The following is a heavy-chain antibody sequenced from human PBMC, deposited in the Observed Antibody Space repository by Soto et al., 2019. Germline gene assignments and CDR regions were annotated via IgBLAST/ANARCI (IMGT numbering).Heavy chain of an antibody. J-gene: IGHJ4*02. Sequence: QVHLVASGGGVVQPGGSLRLSCAASGFTFRSYAIHWVRQAPGKGLEWVALVSYDGGNKYYADAVKGRFAISRDNSQNTLFLQMNSLTTEDTAVYYCAREKLRGVNLFDSWGQGALVAVSS. CDR3: AREKLRGVNLFDS. CDR1: GFTFRSYA. CDR2: VSYDGGNK. D-gene: IGHD2-15*01. V-gene: IGHV3-30*09.